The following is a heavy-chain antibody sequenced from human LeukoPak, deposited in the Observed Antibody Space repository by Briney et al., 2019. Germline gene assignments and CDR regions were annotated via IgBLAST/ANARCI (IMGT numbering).Heavy chain of an antibody. V-gene: IGHV4-34*01. D-gene: IGHD4-17*01. CDR1: GGSFSGYY. J-gene: IGHJ5*02. Sequence: PSETLSLTCAVYGGSFSGYYWSWIRQPPGKGLEWLGEINHSGSTNYSPSLKSRVTISVDTSKNQFSLKLNSVTAADTAVYYCARALLRPWFDPWGQGTLVTVSS. CDR2: INHSGST. CDR3: ARALLRPWFDP.